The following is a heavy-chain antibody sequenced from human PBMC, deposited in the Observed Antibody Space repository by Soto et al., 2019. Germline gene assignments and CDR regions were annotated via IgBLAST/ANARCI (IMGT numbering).Heavy chain of an antibody. CDR3: AGTYYDFWSGYYKFDY. Sequence: SETLSLTCTVSGGSISSCSYYWGWIRQPPGKGLEWIGSIYYSGSTYYNPSLKSRVTISVDTSKNQFSLKLSSVTAADTAVYYCAGTYYDFWSGYYKFDYWGQGTLVTVSS. V-gene: IGHV4-39*01. J-gene: IGHJ4*02. CDR1: GGSISSCSYY. D-gene: IGHD3-3*01. CDR2: IYYSGST.